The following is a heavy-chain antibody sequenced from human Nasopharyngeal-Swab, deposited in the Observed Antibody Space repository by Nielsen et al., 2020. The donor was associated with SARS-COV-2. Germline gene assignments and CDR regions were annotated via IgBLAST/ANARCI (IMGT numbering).Heavy chain of an antibody. Sequence: ASVTVSCKPSGYIFTDYYILWARPPPGQGLAWMGRINPNNGGKIYAQTFKGRVTMTRDTSISMVFMELSGLRFDDTAIYYCARKKQLVRPFDSWGQGTLVTVSS. V-gene: IGHV1-2*06. J-gene: IGHJ4*02. CDR1: GYIFTDYY. D-gene: IGHD2-2*01. CDR3: ARKKQLVRPFDS. CDR2: INPNNGGK.